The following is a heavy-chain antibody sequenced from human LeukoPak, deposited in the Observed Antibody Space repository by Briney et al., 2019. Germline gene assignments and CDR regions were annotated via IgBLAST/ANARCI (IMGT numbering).Heavy chain of an antibody. J-gene: IGHJ6*02. D-gene: IGHD6-19*01. CDR2: INHSGST. CDR1: GGSIRSSYYY. CDR3: ARALSVPYVVAVAGTGGANYYYGMDA. V-gene: IGHV4-39*07. Sequence: SETLSLTCTVSGGSIRSSYYYWSWIRQPPGKGLEWIGEINHSGSTNYNPSLKSRVTISLDTSKNQFSLKLSSVTAADTAVYYCARALSVPYVVAVAGTGGANYYYGMDAWGQGTTVTVSS.